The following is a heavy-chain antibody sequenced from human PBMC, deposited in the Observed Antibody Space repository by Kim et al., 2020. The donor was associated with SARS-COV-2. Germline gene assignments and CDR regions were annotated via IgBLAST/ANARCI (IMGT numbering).Heavy chain of an antibody. Sequence: GGSLRLSCAASGFIFSDHSMNWVRQAPGKGLEWLAYLSRSVTTIYNTDSVKGRFTISRDNAKNSLYLVMSSLRAEDTAVYYCARVQLAAANAFDLWGQGTMVSVS. CDR3: ARVQLAAANAFDL. CDR2: LSRSVTTI. CDR1: GFIFSDHS. V-gene: IGHV3-48*04. J-gene: IGHJ3*01. D-gene: IGHD6-25*01.